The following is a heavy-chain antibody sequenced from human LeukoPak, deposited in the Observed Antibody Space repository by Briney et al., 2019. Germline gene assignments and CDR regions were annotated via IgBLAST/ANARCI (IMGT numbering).Heavy chain of an antibody. J-gene: IGHJ1*01. Sequence: GGSLRLSCAASGFTFSSYGMHWVRQAPGKGLEWVAVISYDGSNKYYADSVKGRFTISRDNSKNTLYLQMNSLRAEDTAVYYCARGEDGFWSGYVEHWGQGTLVTVSP. CDR3: ARGEDGFWSGYVEH. D-gene: IGHD3-3*01. CDR2: ISYDGSNK. V-gene: IGHV3-30*03. CDR1: GFTFSSYG.